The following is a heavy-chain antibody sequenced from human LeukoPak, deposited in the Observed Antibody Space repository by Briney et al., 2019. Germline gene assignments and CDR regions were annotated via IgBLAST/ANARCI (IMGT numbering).Heavy chain of an antibody. CDR3: ARDSDYDGNFYWYFDL. D-gene: IGHD4-23*01. J-gene: IGHJ2*01. CDR2: INPSGAST. V-gene: IGHV1-46*01. Sequence: ASVKVSCKASGFTFSSNYIHWVRQAPGQGLEWMGVINPSGASTSYAQKFRGRVTMTRDTSTSTVYMDLTNLTSEDTAVYYCARDSDYDGNFYWYFDLWGRGTLVTVSS. CDR1: GFTFSSNY.